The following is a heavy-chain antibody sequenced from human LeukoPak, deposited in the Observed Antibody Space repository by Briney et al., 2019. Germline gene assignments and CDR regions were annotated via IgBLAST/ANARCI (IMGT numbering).Heavy chain of an antibody. V-gene: IGHV1-2*02. J-gene: IGHJ5*02. Sequence: ASVKVSCKASGYTFTVYYMHWVRQAPGQGLEWMGWINPNSGGTNYAQKFQGRVTMTRDTSISTAYMELSRLRSDDTAVYYCARDLVYCTNGVCFTAPPLNWFDPWGQGTLVTVSS. D-gene: IGHD2-8*01. CDR2: INPNSGGT. CDR1: GYTFTVYY. CDR3: ARDLVYCTNGVCFTAPPLNWFDP.